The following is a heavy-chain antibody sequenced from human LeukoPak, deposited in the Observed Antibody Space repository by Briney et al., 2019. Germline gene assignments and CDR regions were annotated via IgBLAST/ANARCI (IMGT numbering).Heavy chain of an antibody. CDR2: ISSGSGYI. V-gene: IGHV3-21*01. J-gene: IGHJ4*02. Sequence: GGSLRLSCAASGFTFSGYSLNWVRQAPGKGLEWVSSISSGSGYIYYADSVKGRFTISRDNAKTSLYLQMNSLRAEDTAVYYCARDGEGTSLSFFDYWGLGTLVTVSA. CDR1: GFTFSGYS. D-gene: IGHD3-10*01. CDR3: ARDGEGTSLSFFDY.